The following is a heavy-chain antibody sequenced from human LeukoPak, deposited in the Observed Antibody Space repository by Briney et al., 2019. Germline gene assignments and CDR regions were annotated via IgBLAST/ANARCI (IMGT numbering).Heavy chain of an antibody. CDR2: ISYDGSNK. D-gene: IGHD1-14*01. V-gene: IGHV3-30-3*01. Sequence: PGGSLRLSCAASGFTFCSYAMHWVRQAPGKGLEWVAVISYDGSNKYYADSVKGRFTISRDNSKNTLYLQMNSLRAEDTAVYYCARDRQAWYTHFDYWGQGTLVTVSS. J-gene: IGHJ4*02. CDR1: GFTFCSYA. CDR3: ARDRQAWYTHFDY.